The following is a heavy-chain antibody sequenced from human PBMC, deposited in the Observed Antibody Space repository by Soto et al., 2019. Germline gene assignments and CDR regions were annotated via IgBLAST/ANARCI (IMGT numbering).Heavy chain of an antibody. CDR2: IYHSGST. D-gene: IGHD3-10*01. CDR1: GGSISSSNW. V-gene: IGHV4-4*02. J-gene: IGHJ6*02. Sequence: SETLSLTCAVSGGSISSSNWWSWVRQPPGKGLEWIGEIYHSGSTNYNPSLKSRVTISVDKSKNQLSLKLSSVTAADTAVYYCARADRGSGYGMDVWGQGTTVTVSS. CDR3: ARADRGSGYGMDV.